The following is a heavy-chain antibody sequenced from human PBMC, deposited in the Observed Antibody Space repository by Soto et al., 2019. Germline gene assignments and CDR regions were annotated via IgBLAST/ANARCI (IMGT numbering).Heavy chain of an antibody. D-gene: IGHD6-13*01. CDR1: GFTFSSYA. V-gene: IGHV3-23*01. CDR2: ISGSGGST. J-gene: IGHJ4*02. Sequence: EVQLLESGGGLVQPGGSLRLSCAASGFTFSSYAMSWVRQAPGKGLEWVSAISGSGGSTYYADSVKGRFTISRDNSKNTLYLQMTSLRAEDTAVYYCAKTEEMGYSSSWYAYWGQGTLVTVSS. CDR3: AKTEEMGYSSSWYAY.